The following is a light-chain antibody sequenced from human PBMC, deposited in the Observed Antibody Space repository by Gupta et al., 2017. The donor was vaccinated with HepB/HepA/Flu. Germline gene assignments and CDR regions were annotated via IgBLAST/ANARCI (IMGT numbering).Light chain of an antibody. CDR3: AAWDDSLNGYV. J-gene: IGLJ1*01. CDR1: SSKIGRNT. Sequence: QSVLTQPPSASGTPGQRVTCSCSGSSSKIGRNTVNWYQQLPGTAPKLLIYSRNQRPPRVTDRFSGSKSGPSGSLAISGLQSDDEADYYCAAWDDSLNGYVFGTGTKVTVL. CDR2: SRN. V-gene: IGLV1-44*01.